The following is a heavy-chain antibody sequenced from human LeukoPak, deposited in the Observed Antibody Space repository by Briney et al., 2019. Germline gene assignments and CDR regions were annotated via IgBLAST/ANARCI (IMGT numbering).Heavy chain of an antibody. J-gene: IGHJ5*02. CDR3: ARGYYDSSGYYNWFDP. V-gene: IGHV4-31*03. CDR2: IYYSGST. Sequence: PSETLSLTCTVSGGSISSGGYYWSWIRQHPGKGLEWIGYIYYSGSTYYNPSLKSRATISVDTSKNQFSLKLSSVTAADTAVYYCARGYYDSSGYYNWFDPWGQGTLVTVSS. D-gene: IGHD3-22*01. CDR1: GGSISSGGYY.